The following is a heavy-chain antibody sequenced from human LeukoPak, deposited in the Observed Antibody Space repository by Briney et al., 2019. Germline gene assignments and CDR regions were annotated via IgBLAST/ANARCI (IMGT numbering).Heavy chain of an antibody. CDR1: GYTFTGYY. CDR2: INPNSGGT. Sequence: GASVKVSCKASGYTFTGYYMHWVRQAPGQGLEWMGWINPNSGGTNYAQKFQGRVTMTRDTPISTAYMELSRLRSDYTAVYYCASGSEGLDAPEPFDIWGQGTMVTVSS. V-gene: IGHV1-2*02. J-gene: IGHJ3*02. CDR3: ASGSEGLDAPEPFDI. D-gene: IGHD2-8*01.